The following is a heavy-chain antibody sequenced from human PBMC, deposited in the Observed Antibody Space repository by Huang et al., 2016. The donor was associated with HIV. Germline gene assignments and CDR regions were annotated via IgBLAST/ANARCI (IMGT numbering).Heavy chain of an antibody. D-gene: IGHD5-18*01. V-gene: IGHV3-30-3*01. Sequence: QVQLVESGGGVVQPGRSLRLSCAASGFPFNNHSRHWVRPAPGKVLDWLAVISNDGSNNYYADAVKGRFTISRDSSKSTLFLHMTSLRTEDTAVYYCARAKDTWDAYDIWGQGTMVIVSS. CDR1: GFPFNNHS. CDR2: ISNDGSNN. CDR3: ARAKDTWDAYDI. J-gene: IGHJ3*02.